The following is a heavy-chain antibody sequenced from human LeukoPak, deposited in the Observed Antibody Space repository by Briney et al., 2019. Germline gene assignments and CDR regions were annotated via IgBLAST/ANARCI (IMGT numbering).Heavy chain of an antibody. CDR1: GFSFSSNS. V-gene: IGHV3-48*01. CDR2: ISSSSSTI. CDR3: ARDPAATGTWWFDP. Sequence: PGGSLRLSCAASGFSFSSNSMNWVRRAPGKGLEWVSYISSSSSTIYYADSVKGRFTISRDNAKNSLYLQMNSLRAEDTAVYYCARDPAATGTWWFDPWGQGTLVTVSS. J-gene: IGHJ5*02. D-gene: IGHD6-13*01.